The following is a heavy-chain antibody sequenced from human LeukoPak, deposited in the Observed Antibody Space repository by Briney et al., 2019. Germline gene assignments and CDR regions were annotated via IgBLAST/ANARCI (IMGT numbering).Heavy chain of an antibody. CDR2: IKQDGNEK. CDR3: ASGFDSRFFDK. D-gene: IGHD3-22*01. V-gene: IGHV3-7*01. Sequence: PGGSLRLSCAASGFTSSNYWMTWVRQAPGKGLEWVANIKQDGNEKYYVDSVKGRFTISRDNAKNSLYLQMNSLRAEDTAVYYCASGFDSRFFDKWGQGTLVTVSS. J-gene: IGHJ4*02. CDR1: GFTSSNYW.